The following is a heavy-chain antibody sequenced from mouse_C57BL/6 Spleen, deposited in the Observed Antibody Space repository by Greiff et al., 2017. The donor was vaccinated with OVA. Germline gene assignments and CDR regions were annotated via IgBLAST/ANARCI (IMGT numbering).Heavy chain of an antibody. CDR2: IYPYNGVS. CDR1: GYSFTGYY. D-gene: IGHD1-1*01. V-gene: IGHV1-31*01. Sequence: VQLQQSGPELVKPGASVKISCKASGYSFTGYYMHWVKQSHGNILDWIGYIYPYNGVSSYNQKFKGKATLTVDKSSSTAYMELRSLTSEDSAIYYCARASCYGSVYYFDYWGQGTTLTVSS. J-gene: IGHJ2*01. CDR3: ARASCYGSVYYFDY.